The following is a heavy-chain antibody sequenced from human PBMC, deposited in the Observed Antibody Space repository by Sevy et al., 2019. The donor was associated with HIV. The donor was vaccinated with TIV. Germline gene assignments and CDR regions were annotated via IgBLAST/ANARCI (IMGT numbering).Heavy chain of an antibody. J-gene: IGHJ4*01. Sequence: SETLSLTCAVYCGSFSGDYWSWIRQPPGKGLEWIGEINHSGSTNYYPSLKSRVTISVDTSKNQFSLKLSSVTAADTAVYYCARASIAAPGAPFDYWGHGTLVTVSS. CDR2: INHSGST. CDR3: ARASIAAPGAPFDY. V-gene: IGHV4-34*01. D-gene: IGHD6-13*01. CDR1: CGSFSGDY.